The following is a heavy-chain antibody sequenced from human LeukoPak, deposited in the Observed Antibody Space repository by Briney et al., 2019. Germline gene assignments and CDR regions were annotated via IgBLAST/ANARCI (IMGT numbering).Heavy chain of an antibody. Sequence: GGSLRLSCAASGFTFSSYGMHWVRQAPGNGREWVAVIWYDGSNKYYADSVKGRFTISRDNSKNTLYLQMNSLRAEDTAVYYCARGRDFGDYDFWSGYIYWGQGTLVTVSS. CDR2: IWYDGSNK. V-gene: IGHV3-33*01. CDR1: GFTFSSYG. CDR3: ARGRDFGDYDFWSGYIY. J-gene: IGHJ4*02. D-gene: IGHD3-3*01.